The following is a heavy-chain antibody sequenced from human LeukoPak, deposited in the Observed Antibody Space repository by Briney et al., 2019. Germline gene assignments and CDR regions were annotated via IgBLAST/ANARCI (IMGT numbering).Heavy chain of an antibody. CDR1: GFTFSSYE. CDR3: ARGPYGSGSYYNANFDY. CDR2: ISSSGSTI. J-gene: IGHJ4*02. V-gene: IGHV3-48*03. Sequence: GGSLRLSCAASGFTFSSYEMNWVRQAPGKGLEWVSYISSSGSTIYYADSVKGRFTISRDNAKNSLYLQMNSLRAEDTAVYYCARGPYGSGSYYNANFDYWGQGTLVTVSS. D-gene: IGHD3-10*01.